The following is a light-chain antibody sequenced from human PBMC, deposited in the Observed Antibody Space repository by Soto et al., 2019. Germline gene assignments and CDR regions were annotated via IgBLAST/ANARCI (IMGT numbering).Light chain of an antibody. V-gene: IGLV1-44*01. CDR1: SSNIGSGT. CDR2: NNN. J-gene: IGLJ1*01. Sequence: VLTQPPSASGTPGQRVTISCSGSSSNIGSGTVNWYQQLPGAAPKLLIYNNNQRPSGVPDRFSGSKSGTSASLAISGLQSEDEADYYCASWDVTLNGLYVFGTGTKVTVL. CDR3: ASWDVTLNGLYV.